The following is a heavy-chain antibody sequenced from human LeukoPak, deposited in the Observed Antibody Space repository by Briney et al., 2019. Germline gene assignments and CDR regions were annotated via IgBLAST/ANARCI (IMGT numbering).Heavy chain of an antibody. J-gene: IGHJ4*02. CDR1: GLTVSSSY. Sequence: GGSLRLSCAASGLTVSSSYMSWVRQAPGKGLEWVSTISPSGRSTYYADSVKGRFTISRDNSKNTLYLQMITLRAGDTAVYYCSAQPEEVAGGMNSWGQGALVTVSS. D-gene: IGHD6-19*01. V-gene: IGHV3-23*01. CDR2: ISPSGRST. CDR3: SAQPEEVAGGMNS.